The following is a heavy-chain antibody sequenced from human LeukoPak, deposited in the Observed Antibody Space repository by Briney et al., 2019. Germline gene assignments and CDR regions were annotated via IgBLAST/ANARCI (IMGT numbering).Heavy chain of an antibody. V-gene: IGHV3-48*04. CDR2: ISSSSDTI. J-gene: IGHJ3*02. Sequence: GGSLRLSCAASGFTFMSYNMNWVRQAPGKGLEWVSHISSSSDTIYYADSVKGRFSISRDAAKNSLSLQMNSLRAEDTAVYYCVRGMHPDGFDMWGEGTMVTVSS. CDR3: VRGMHPDGFDM. CDR1: GFTFMSYN.